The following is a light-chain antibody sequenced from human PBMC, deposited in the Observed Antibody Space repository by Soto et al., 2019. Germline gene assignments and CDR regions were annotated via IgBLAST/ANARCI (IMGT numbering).Light chain of an antibody. Sequence: QSALTQPPSASGSPGQSVTISCTGTSSDVGGYDYVSWYQQHPGKAPKLMIYEVTKRPSGVPDRFSGSKSGNTASLTVSGLQAEDEADYYCRSFGGSNSCYVFGTGTKLTVL. V-gene: IGLV2-8*01. CDR1: SSDVGGYDY. CDR2: EVT. CDR3: RSFGGSNSCYV. J-gene: IGLJ1*01.